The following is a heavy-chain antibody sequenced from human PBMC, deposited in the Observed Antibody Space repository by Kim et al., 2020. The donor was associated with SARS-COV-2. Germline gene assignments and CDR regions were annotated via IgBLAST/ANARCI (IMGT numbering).Heavy chain of an antibody. Sequence: GGSLRLSCAASGFTFSSYWMSWVRQAPGKGLEWVANIKQDGSEKYYVDSVKGRFTISRDNAKNSLYLQMNSLRAEDTAVYYCASSGTLLGRYDSSGPSPYYFDYWGQGTLVTVSS. CDR2: IKQDGSEK. CDR1: GFTFSSYW. V-gene: IGHV3-7*01. D-gene: IGHD3-22*01. J-gene: IGHJ4*02. CDR3: ASSGTLLGRYDSSGPSPYYFDY.